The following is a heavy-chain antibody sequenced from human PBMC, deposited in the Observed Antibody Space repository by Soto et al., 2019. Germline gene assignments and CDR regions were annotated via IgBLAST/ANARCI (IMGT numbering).Heavy chain of an antibody. CDR2: IYYSGST. D-gene: IGHD2-8*01. Sequence: PSETLSLTCTVSGGSISSGDYYWSWIRQPPGKGLEWIGYIYYSGSTYYNPSLKSRVTISVDTSKNQFSLKLSSVTAADTAVYYCARVPWRLLGFAHGVGQDYYYYGMDVWGQGTTVTVSS. V-gene: IGHV4-30-4*01. CDR3: ARVPWRLLGFAHGVGQDYYYYGMDV. CDR1: GGSISSGDYY. J-gene: IGHJ6*02.